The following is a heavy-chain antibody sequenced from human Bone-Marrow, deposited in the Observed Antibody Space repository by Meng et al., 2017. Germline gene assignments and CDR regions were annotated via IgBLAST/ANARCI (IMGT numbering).Heavy chain of an antibody. V-gene: IGHV4-34*01. Sequence: SETLSLTCAVYGGSFSGYYWSWIRQPPGKGLEWIGEINHSGSTNYNPSLKGRVTISVDTSKNQFSLKLSSVTAADTAVYYCARVRGGGCNVYRPYYFDYWGQGTLVTVSS. CDR1: GGSFSGYY. CDR2: INHSGST. CDR3: ARVRGGGCNVYRPYYFDY. D-gene: IGHD1-14*01. J-gene: IGHJ4*02.